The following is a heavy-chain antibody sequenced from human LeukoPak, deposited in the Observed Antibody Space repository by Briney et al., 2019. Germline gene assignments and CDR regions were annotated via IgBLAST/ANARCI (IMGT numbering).Heavy chain of an antibody. V-gene: IGHV3-33*08. CDR2: IWYDGSNK. CDR3: AREALYSSGGAFDI. Sequence: PGGSLRLSCAASGFSFNIYWMSWVRQAPGKGLGWVAVIWYDGSNKYYADSVKGRFTISRDNSKNTLYLQMNSLRAEDTAVYYCAREALYSSGGAFDIWGQGTMVTVSS. J-gene: IGHJ3*02. D-gene: IGHD6-19*01. CDR1: GFSFNIYW.